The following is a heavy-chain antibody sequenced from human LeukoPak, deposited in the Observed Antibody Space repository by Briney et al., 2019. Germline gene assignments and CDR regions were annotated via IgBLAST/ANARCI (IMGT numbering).Heavy chain of an antibody. J-gene: IGHJ6*03. CDR1: GGTFNNHA. V-gene: IGHV1-69*13. Sequence: GSSVKVSCKASGGTFNNHAISWVRQAPGQGLEWMGVIIPISGTANYAQKFQGRVTITADESTSTVYMELSSLTSEDTAVYYCARVVSRPGYYYMDVWGKGTTVTVSS. CDR2: IIPISGTA. CDR3: ARVVSRPGYYYMDV. D-gene: IGHD3-16*02.